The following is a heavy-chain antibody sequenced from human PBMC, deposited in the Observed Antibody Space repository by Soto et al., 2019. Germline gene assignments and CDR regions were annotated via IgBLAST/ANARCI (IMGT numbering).Heavy chain of an antibody. Sequence: QVQLVESGGGVVQPGRSLRLSCAASGFTFSSYAMHWVRQAPGKGLEWVAVISYDGSNKYYADSVKSRFTISRDNSKNTLYLQMNSLRAEDTAVYYCARDPPVSWTFDYWGQGTLVTVSS. CDR1: GFTFSSYA. CDR2: ISYDGSNK. V-gene: IGHV3-30-3*01. D-gene: IGHD1-1*01. J-gene: IGHJ4*02. CDR3: ARDPPVSWTFDY.